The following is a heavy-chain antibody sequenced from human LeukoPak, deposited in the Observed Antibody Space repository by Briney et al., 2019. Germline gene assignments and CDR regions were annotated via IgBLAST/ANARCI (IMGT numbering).Heavy chain of an antibody. CDR1: GYTFNNYA. V-gene: IGHV7-4-1*02. CDR3: ARVGRPFSYTYMGV. Sequence: ASVKLSCKASGYTFNNYAMNWVRQAPGQGLEWMGWINTNTRNRTYAQGFTGRFIFSFDTSVSTAYLQISSLKAEDTAIYYCARVGRPFSYTYMGVWGKGTPVTVSS. D-gene: IGHD6-6*01. CDR2: INTNTRNR. J-gene: IGHJ6*03.